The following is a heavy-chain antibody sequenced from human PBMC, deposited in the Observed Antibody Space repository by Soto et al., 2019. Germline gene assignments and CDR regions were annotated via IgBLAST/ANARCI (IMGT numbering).Heavy chain of an antibody. D-gene: IGHD2-8*01. CDR3: ARRWGYAIDY. Sequence: QVQLQESGPGLVKPSETLSLTCTVSGGSISSYYWSWIRQPPGKGLEWIGYIYYSGSTNYNPSLTSRVTISVDTSKNQFSLKLSSVPAADPAVYYCARRWGYAIDYWGQGTLVTVSS. V-gene: IGHV4-59*08. J-gene: IGHJ4*02. CDR2: IYYSGST. CDR1: GGSISSYY.